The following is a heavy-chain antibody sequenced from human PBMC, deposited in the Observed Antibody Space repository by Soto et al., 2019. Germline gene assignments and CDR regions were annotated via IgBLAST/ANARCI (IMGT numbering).Heavy chain of an antibody. CDR2: ISSSGSTI. CDR3: ARDEAYCGGDCYSAIGLFDY. CDR1: GFTFSDYY. D-gene: IGHD2-21*02. Sequence: GSLRLSCAASGFTFSDYYMSWIRQAPGKGLEWVSYISSSGSTIYYADSVKGRFTISRDNAKNSLYLQMNSLRAEDTAVYYCARDEAYCGGDCYSAIGLFDYWGQGTLVTVSS. V-gene: IGHV3-11*01. J-gene: IGHJ4*02.